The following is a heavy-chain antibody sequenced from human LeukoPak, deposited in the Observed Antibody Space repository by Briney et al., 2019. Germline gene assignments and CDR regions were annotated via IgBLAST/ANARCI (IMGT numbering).Heavy chain of an antibody. V-gene: IGHV3-7*01. D-gene: IGHD3-16*02. Sequence: GGSLRLSCAASGFTFSSYWMTWVRQAPGKGLEWVANINQDGSEKNYVKSVKGRFTISRDNAKNSLYLQMNSLRAEDTAVYYCARDYRGYDYVWGSYRYGYFDYWGQGTLVTVSS. CDR1: GFTFSSYW. CDR3: ARDYRGYDYVWGSYRYGYFDY. CDR2: INQDGSEK. J-gene: IGHJ4*02.